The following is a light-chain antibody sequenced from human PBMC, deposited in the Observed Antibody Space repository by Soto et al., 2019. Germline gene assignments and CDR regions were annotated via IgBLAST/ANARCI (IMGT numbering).Light chain of an antibody. CDR3: QQYDHLPIT. V-gene: IGKV1-33*01. CDR2: DVS. Sequence: DIQMTQSPSSLSASLGDRATITCQASQDIAKSVNWYQHKQGKAPKIXIYDVSNLGSGVPSKFSGSGSGTDFSFTVSSLQPEDFETYYCQQYDHLPITFGQGTRLEIK. CDR1: QDIAKS. J-gene: IGKJ5*01.